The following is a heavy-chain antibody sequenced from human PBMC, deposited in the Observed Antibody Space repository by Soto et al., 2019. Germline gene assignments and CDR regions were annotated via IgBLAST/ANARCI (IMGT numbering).Heavy chain of an antibody. J-gene: IGHJ6*02. CDR3: ARIVGATRDYYYGMDV. D-gene: IGHD1-26*01. V-gene: IGHV1-69*06. Sequence: AVKVSCKASGGTFSSYAISWVRQAPGQGLEWMGGIIPIFGTANYAQKFQGRVTITADKSTSTAYMELSSLRSEDTAVYYCARIVGATRDYYYGMDVWGQGTTVTVSS. CDR2: IIPIFGTA. CDR1: GGTFSSYA.